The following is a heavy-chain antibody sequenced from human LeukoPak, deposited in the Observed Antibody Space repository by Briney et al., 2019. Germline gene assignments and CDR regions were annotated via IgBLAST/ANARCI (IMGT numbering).Heavy chain of an antibody. CDR1: RYTFTNYT. V-gene: IGHV7-4-1*02. J-gene: IGHJ4*02. Sequence: ASVKVSCTASRYTFTNYTINWVRQAPGQGLEYMGWINTNTGNPTYAQGFTGRFVFSLDTSVTTTYLQINSLKAADTAVYYCTRGNDTTGYFTYWGQGTLVTVSS. D-gene: IGHD3-9*01. CDR3: TRGNDTTGYFTY. CDR2: INTNTGNP.